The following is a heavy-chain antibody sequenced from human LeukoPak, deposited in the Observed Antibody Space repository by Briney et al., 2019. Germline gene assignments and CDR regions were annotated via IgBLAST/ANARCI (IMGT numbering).Heavy chain of an antibody. J-gene: IGHJ4*02. D-gene: IGHD7-27*01. CDR2: ISSSSSTI. Sequence: GGSLRLSCAASGFTFSSYSMNWVRQAPGKGLEWVSYISSSSSTIYYADSVKGRFTISRDNAKNSLYLQMNSLRAEDTAVYYCASQTATGERDYWGQGTLVTVSS. V-gene: IGHV3-48*04. CDR1: GFTFSSYS. CDR3: ASQTATGERDY.